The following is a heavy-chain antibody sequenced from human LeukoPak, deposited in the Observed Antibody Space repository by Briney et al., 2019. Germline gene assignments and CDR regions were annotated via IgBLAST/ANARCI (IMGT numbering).Heavy chain of an antibody. Sequence: ASVKVSCKASGYTFTSYDINWVRQATGQGLEWMGWMNPNSGNTGYAQKFQGRVTMTRNTSISTAYMELSSLRSEDTAVYYCARASKFGSHLVNYVWGSYRNYYYYYMDVWGKGTTVTISS. CDR3: ARASKFGSHLVNYVWGSYRNYYYYYMDV. CDR1: GYTFTSYD. CDR2: MNPNSGNT. V-gene: IGHV1-8*01. J-gene: IGHJ6*03. D-gene: IGHD3-16*02.